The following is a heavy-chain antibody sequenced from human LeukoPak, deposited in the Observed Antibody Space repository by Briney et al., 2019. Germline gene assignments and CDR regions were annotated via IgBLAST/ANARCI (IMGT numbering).Heavy chain of an antibody. V-gene: IGHV4-30-4*08. CDR2: IYYSGST. Sequence: SETLSLTCTVSGGSISSSSYYWGWIRQPPGKGLEWIGYIYYSGSTYYNPSLKSRVTISVDTSKNQFSLKLSSVTAADTAVYYCARLQLDDAFDIWGQGTMVTVSS. CDR1: GGSISSSSYY. D-gene: IGHD4-11*01. CDR3: ARLQLDDAFDI. J-gene: IGHJ3*02.